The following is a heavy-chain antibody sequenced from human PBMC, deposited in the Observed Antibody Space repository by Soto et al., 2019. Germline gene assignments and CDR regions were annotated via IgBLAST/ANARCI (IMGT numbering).Heavy chain of an antibody. CDR1: GFTFSSYW. J-gene: IGHJ4*02. Sequence: EVQLVESGGGLVQPGGSLRLSCAASGFTFSSYWMHWVRQAPGKGLVWVSRINSDGSSTSYADSVKGRFTISRDNAKNTLYLQMNSRRAVYKAVYYCVRASLVVAAATPEDYWGQGTLVTVSS. V-gene: IGHV3-74*01. D-gene: IGHD2-15*01. CDR2: INSDGSST. CDR3: VRASLVVAAATPEDY.